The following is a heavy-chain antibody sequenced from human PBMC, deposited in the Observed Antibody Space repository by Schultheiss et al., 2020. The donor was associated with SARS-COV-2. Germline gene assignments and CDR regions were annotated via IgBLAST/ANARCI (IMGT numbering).Heavy chain of an antibody. CDR2: IYYSGST. CDR3: ARDRAGALYYFDY. CDR1: GGSISSGGYY. D-gene: IGHD6-19*01. Sequence: SETLSLTCTVSGGSISSGGYYWSWFRQPPGKGLEWIGYIYYSGSTNYNPSLKSRVTISVDRSKNQFSLELSSVTAADTAVYYCARDRAGALYYFDYWGQGSLVTVAS. V-gene: IGHV4-61*08. J-gene: IGHJ4*02.